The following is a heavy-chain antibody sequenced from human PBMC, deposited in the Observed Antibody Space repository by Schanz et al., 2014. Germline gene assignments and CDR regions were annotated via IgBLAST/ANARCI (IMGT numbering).Heavy chain of an antibody. CDR1: GFTFSSYG. D-gene: IGHD3-9*01. J-gene: IGHJ5*02. Sequence: QVQLVESGGGVVQFGRSLRLSCVASGFTFSSYGMHWVRQAPGKGLEWVAVIWSDGSGKYYADSVKGRFTISRDNSENTLYLQMNSLSADDTAVYYCAKAEYDILTDSYSRLDPWGQGTLVTVSS. V-gene: IGHV3-33*06. CDR3: AKAEYDILTDSYSRLDP. CDR2: IWSDGSGK.